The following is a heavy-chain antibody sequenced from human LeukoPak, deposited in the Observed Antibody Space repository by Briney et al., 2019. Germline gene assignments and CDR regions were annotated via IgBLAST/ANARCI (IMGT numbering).Heavy chain of an antibody. Sequence: NPSETLSLTCAVYGGSFSGYYWSWIRQPPGKGLEWIGEINHSGSTNYNPSLKSRVTISVDTSKNQFSLKLSSVTAADTAVYYCARRRKAMVRGAPMDVWGKGTTVTISS. V-gene: IGHV4-34*01. CDR3: ARRRKAMVRGAPMDV. CDR2: INHSGST. CDR1: GGSFSGYY. D-gene: IGHD3-10*01. J-gene: IGHJ6*03.